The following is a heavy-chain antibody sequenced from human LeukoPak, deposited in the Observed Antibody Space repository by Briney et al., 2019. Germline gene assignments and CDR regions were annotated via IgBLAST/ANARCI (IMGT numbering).Heavy chain of an antibody. Sequence: ASVKVSCKASGGTFSSYAISWVRQAPGQGLEWMGGIIPIFGTANYAQKFQGRVTITTDESTSTAYMELSSLRSEDTAVYYCARVGYSYGTTTGPFDYWGQGTLVTVSS. D-gene: IGHD5-18*01. V-gene: IGHV1-69*05. CDR3: ARVGYSYGTTTGPFDY. J-gene: IGHJ4*02. CDR2: IIPIFGTA. CDR1: GGTFSSYA.